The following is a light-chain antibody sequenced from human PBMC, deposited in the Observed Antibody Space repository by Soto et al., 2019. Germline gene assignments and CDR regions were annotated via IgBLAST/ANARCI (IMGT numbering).Light chain of an antibody. J-gene: IGKJ1*01. V-gene: IGKV3-15*01. CDR1: QSFTTS. CDR2: GAS. Sequence: EIVLTQSPGTLSLSPGERATLFCRASQSFTTSQLAWYQQRPGQAPRVLIFGASTRATGIPARFSGSGSGTEFTLTISSLKSEDSAVYYCQQYNNWWTSGQGTKV. CDR3: QQYNNWWT.